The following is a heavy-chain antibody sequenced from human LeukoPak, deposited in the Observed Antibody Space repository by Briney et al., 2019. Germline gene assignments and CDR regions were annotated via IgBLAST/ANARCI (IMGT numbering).Heavy chain of an antibody. V-gene: IGHV3-23*01. CDR1: GFTFSSYA. CDR2: ISGTGGTT. J-gene: IGHJ6*03. CDR3: AKNGDRGGDYSGGTCYYYYYYYMDV. D-gene: IGHD2-15*01. Sequence: GGSLRLSCAASGFTFSSYAMSWVRQAPGKGLEWVSAISGTGGTTYYADSVRGRFTISRDNSRNTLYLQMNSLRAEDTAIYYCAKNGDRGGDYSGGTCYYYYYYYMDVWGKGTTVTISS.